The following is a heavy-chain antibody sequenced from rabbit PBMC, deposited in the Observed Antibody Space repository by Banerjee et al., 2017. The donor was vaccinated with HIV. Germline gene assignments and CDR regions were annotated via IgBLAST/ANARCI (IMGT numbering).Heavy chain of an antibody. CDR2: IYFGDGST. CDR1: GFSFSSGYD. J-gene: IGHJ4*01. CDR3: ASDWDL. V-gene: IGHV1S40*01. Sequence: QSLEESGGDLVKPEGSLTLTCIPSGFSFSSGYDMCWVRQAPGKGLEWIGCIYFGDGSTYYASWAKGRFTISKTSSTTVTLKMTSLTAADTATYFCASDWDLWGPGTLVTVS.